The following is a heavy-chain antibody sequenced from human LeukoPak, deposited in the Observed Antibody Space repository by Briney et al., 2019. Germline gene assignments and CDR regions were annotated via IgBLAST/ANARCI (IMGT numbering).Heavy chain of an antibody. CDR1: GFTSSSYE. J-gene: IGHJ4*02. D-gene: IGHD1-26*01. Sequence: GGSLRLSCAASGFTSSSYEMNWVRQAPGKGLEWVSYISSSGSTIYYADSVKGRFTISRDNAKNSLYLQMNSLRAEDTAVYYCAGGRELPYYFDYWGQGTLVTVSS. CDR2: ISSSGSTI. CDR3: AGGRELPYYFDY. V-gene: IGHV3-48*03.